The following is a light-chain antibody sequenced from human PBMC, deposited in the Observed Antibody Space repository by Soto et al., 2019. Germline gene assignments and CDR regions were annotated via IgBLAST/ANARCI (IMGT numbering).Light chain of an antibody. V-gene: IGKV1-27*01. CDR2: AAS. CDR1: QDISNY. CDR3: QRYNSDPKP. J-gene: IGKJ4*01. Sequence: DIQMTQSPSSLSASVGDRVTITCRASQDISNYLAWYQQKPGKVPKLLIYAASTSQSGVPSRFSGSGSGTDFSLTISSLQPEDVATYYCQRYNSDPKPFGGGTKVDIK.